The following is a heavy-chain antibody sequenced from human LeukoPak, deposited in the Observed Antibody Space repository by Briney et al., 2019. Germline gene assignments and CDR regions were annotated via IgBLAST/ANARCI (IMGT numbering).Heavy chain of an antibody. V-gene: IGHV3-20*04. CDR2: INWNGGNT. Sequence: GGSLRLSCAASGFTFDDYGMSWVRQGPGKGLEWVSGINWNGGNTGYADSVEGRFTIFRDNAKNSLYLEMDSLRVEDTALYYCARTSDGNWFDPWGQGTLVTVSS. CDR3: ARTSDGNWFDP. D-gene: IGHD1-26*01. J-gene: IGHJ5*02. CDR1: GFTFDDYG.